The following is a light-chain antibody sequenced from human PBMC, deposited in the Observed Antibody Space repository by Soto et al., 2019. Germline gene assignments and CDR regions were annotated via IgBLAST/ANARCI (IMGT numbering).Light chain of an antibody. J-gene: IGKJ1*01. CDR3: EQYNNWFSIT. Sequence: EIVMTQSPDILSVSPGERATLSCRASQSVSSNLAWYQQKPGQSPRLLIYGASSRATGIPDRFSGSGSGTDFTLTISRLEPEDFAVYYCEQYNNWFSITFGQGTKVDIK. CDR1: QSVSSN. V-gene: IGKV3D-15*01. CDR2: GAS.